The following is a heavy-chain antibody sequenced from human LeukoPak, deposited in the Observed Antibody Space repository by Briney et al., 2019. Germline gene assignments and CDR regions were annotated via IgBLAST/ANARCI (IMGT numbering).Heavy chain of an antibody. V-gene: IGHV5-51*01. CDR3: ARQRVNWGLVNDY. D-gene: IGHD7-27*01. CDR2: IYPGDSDI. Sequence: GESLKISCKGSGYSFTTYWIGWVRQMPGKGLEWMEIIYPGDSDIRYSPSFQGQVTISADKSISTAYLQWSSLKASDTAMYYCARQRVNWGLVNDYWGQGTLVTVSS. J-gene: IGHJ4*02. CDR1: GYSFTTYW.